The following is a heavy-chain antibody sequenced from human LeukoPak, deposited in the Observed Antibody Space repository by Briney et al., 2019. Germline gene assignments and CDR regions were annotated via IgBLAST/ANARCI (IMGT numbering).Heavy chain of an antibody. Sequence: GGSLRLSCAASGFTFSSYWMSWVRQAPGKGLEWVANIKQDGSEKYYVDSVKGRFTISRDNAKNSLYLQMNSLRAEDTAVYYCARDLSSVEYYDSSGYNYWGQGTLVTVSS. J-gene: IGHJ4*02. CDR3: ARDLSSVEYYDSSGYNY. CDR1: GFTFSSYW. CDR2: IKQDGSEK. D-gene: IGHD3-22*01. V-gene: IGHV3-7*03.